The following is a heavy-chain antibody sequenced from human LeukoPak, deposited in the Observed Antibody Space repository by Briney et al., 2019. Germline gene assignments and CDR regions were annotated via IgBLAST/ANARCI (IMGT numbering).Heavy chain of an antibody. D-gene: IGHD5-24*01. CDR2: IYCSGST. CDR1: GGSISSYY. CDR3: ARGDGYKGYYYYGMDV. V-gene: IGHV4-59*01. J-gene: IGHJ6*02. Sequence: SETLSLTCTVSGGSISSYYWSWIRQPPGKGLEWIGYIYCSGSTNYNPSLKSRVTISVDTSKNQFSLKLSSVTAADTAVYYCARGDGYKGYYYYGMDVWGQGTTVTVSS.